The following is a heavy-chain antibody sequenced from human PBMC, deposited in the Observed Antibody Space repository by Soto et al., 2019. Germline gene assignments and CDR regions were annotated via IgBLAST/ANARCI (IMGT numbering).Heavy chain of an antibody. CDR3: AKDFSAYYDFWSGYYNEDYFDY. Sequence: GGSLRLSCAASGFTFSSYAMSWVRQAPGKGLEWVSAISGSGGSTYYADSVKGRFTISRDNSKNTLYLQMNSLRAEDTAVYYCAKDFSAYYDFWSGYYNEDYFDYWGQGTLVTVSS. CDR1: GFTFSSYA. J-gene: IGHJ4*02. D-gene: IGHD3-3*01. CDR2: ISGSGGST. V-gene: IGHV3-23*01.